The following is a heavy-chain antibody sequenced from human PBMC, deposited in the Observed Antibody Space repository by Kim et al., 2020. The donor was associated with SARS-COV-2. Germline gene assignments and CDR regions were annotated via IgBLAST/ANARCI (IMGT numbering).Heavy chain of an antibody. J-gene: IGHJ4*02. CDR3: AGTRIAAAGTLDY. D-gene: IGHD6-13*01. CDR1: SGSISSGGYY. Sequence: SETLSLTCTVSSGSISSGGYYWSWIRQHPGKGLEWIGYIYYSGSTYYNPSLKSRVTISVDTSKNQFSLKLSSVTAADTAVYYCAGTRIAAAGTLDYWGQGTLVTVSS. V-gene: IGHV4-31*03. CDR2: IYYSGST.